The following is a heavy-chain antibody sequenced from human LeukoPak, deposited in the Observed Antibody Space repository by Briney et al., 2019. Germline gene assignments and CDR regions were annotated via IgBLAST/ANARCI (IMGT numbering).Heavy chain of an antibody. D-gene: IGHD6-19*01. CDR3: VKGSSGWFIYFDY. CDR1: GFTFSSYA. Sequence: GGSLRLSCSASGFTFSSYAMHWVRQAPGKGLEYVSAISSNGGSTYCADSVKGRFAISRDNSKNTLYLQMSSLRAEDTAVYYCVKGSSGWFIYFDYWGQGTLVTVSS. J-gene: IGHJ4*02. V-gene: IGHV3-64D*06. CDR2: ISSNGGST.